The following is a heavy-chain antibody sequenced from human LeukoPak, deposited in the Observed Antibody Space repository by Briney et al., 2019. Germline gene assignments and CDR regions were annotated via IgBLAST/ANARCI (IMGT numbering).Heavy chain of an antibody. CDR1: GGSISSYY. CDR2: IYYSGST. D-gene: IGHD5-24*01. J-gene: IGHJ5*02. Sequence: SETLSLTCTVSGGSISSYYWSWIRQPPGKGLEWIGYIYYSGSTNYNPSLKSRVTISVDTSKNQFSLKLSSVTAADTAAYYCAREETANNWFDPWGQGTLVTVSS. V-gene: IGHV4-59*01. CDR3: AREETANNWFDP.